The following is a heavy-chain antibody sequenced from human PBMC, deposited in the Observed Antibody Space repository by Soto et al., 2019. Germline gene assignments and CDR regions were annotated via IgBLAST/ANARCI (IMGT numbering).Heavy chain of an antibody. J-gene: IGHJ3*01. CDR1: GYSFTSYW. D-gene: IGHD3-22*01. CDR2: IYPDDSDS. Sequence: PGESLKISCKGSGYSFTSYWIGWVRQMPGKGLEWMGIIYPDDSDSRYSPSFQGQVTISADKSISTAYLQWSSLKASDTAMYYCARQTHYGSSAKRGFDVCGQRTMVTVSS. CDR3: ARQTHYGSSAKRGFDV. V-gene: IGHV5-51*01.